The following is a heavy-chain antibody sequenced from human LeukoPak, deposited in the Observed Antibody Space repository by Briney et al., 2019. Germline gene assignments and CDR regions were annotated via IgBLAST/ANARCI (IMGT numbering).Heavy chain of an antibody. J-gene: IGHJ4*02. D-gene: IGHD3-10*01. CDR3: ARVSMVRGVERSSFDY. V-gene: IGHV1-18*01. CDR1: GYTFSRYG. CDR2: ISAYNGNT. Sequence: GTSVKVSCKASGYTFSRYGISWVRQAPGQGLEWMGWISAYNGNTNYAQKLQGRVTMTTDTSTSTAYMELRSLRSDDTAVYYCARVSMVRGVERSSFDYWGQGTLVTVSS.